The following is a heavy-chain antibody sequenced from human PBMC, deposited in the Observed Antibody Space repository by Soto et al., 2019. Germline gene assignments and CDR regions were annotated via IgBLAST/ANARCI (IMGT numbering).Heavy chain of an antibody. CDR2: IDHSGYT. D-gene: IGHD3-3*01. CDR1: GGSFSGYY. Sequence: SETLSLTCAVYGGSFSGYYWNWIRQPPGKGLEWIGEIDHSGYTNYNPSLKSRVTISVDTSKNQFSLRLTSVTAADTAVYYCARVRDWFDPWGQGTLVT. V-gene: IGHV4-34*01. CDR3: ARVRDWFDP. J-gene: IGHJ5*02.